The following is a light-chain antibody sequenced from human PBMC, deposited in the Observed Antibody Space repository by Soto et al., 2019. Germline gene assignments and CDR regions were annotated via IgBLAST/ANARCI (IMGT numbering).Light chain of an antibody. J-gene: IGLJ2*01. CDR1: SSNTGAYNY. Sequence: QSVLTQPASVSGSPGQSITISCTGTSSNTGAYNYVSWYQQHLGKAPKLIIFDVSSRPSGVSDRFSGSKSGNTASLTISGLQAEDEADYYCSSYSTTSTLVVFGGGTKLTVL. V-gene: IGLV2-14*03. CDR2: DVS. CDR3: SSYSTTSTLVV.